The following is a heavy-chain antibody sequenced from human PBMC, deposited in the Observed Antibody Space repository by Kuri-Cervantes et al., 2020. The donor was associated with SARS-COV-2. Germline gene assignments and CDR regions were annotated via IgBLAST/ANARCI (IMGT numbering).Heavy chain of an antibody. CDR1: GGSLSGYY. CDR3: ARGAFRIRIQLWDGFDY. CDR2: INHSGST. D-gene: IGHD5-18*01. V-gene: IGHV4-34*01. Sequence: GSLRLSCAVYGGSLSGYYWSWIRQPPGKGLEWIGEINHSGSTNYNPSPKSRVTISADTSKNQFSLKLSSVTAADTAVYYCARGAFRIRIQLWDGFDYWGQGTLVTVSS. J-gene: IGHJ4*02.